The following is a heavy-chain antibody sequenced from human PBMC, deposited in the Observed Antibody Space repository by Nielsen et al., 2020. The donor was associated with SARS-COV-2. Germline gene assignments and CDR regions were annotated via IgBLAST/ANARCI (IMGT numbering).Heavy chain of an antibody. J-gene: IGHJ6*02. V-gene: IGHV3-48*03. D-gene: IGHD3-10*01. Sequence: WLRQPPGKGLEWVSYISSSGSTIYYADSVKGRFTISRDNAKNSLYLQMNSLRAEDTAVYYCARDGLWFGELFPSYYYYGMDVWGQGTTVTVSS. CDR3: ARDGLWFGELFPSYYYYGMDV. CDR2: ISSSGSTI.